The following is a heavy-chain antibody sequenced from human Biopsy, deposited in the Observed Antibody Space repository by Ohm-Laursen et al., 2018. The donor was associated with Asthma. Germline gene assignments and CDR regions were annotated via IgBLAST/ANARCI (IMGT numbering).Heavy chain of an antibody. CDR1: VGSISSSSYY. D-gene: IGHD2-21*02. J-gene: IGHJ6*02. Sequence: PTQTLTLTCTVSVGSISSSSYYWGWIRRTPGKGLELLGFGFYSGSTFYNPSFKSRISISVDTSKNQFSLRLRSVTAADTAVYFCARVQSYGDIHFGLDVWGQGTTVTVSS. V-gene: IGHV4-30-4*08. CDR3: ARVQSYGDIHFGLDV. CDR2: GFYSGST.